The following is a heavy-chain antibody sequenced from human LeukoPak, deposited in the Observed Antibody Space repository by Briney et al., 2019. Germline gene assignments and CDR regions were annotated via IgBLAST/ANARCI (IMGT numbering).Heavy chain of an antibody. J-gene: IGHJ3*02. D-gene: IGHD6-13*01. CDR1: GFTFSSYS. Sequence: GGPLRLSCAASGFTFSSYSMNWVRQAPGKGLEWVSSISSSSSYIYYADSVKGRFTISRDNAKNSLYLQMNSLRAEDTAVYYCARDLVAAAASDAFDIWGQGTMVTVSS. CDR2: ISSSSSYI. CDR3: ARDLVAAAASDAFDI. V-gene: IGHV3-21*01.